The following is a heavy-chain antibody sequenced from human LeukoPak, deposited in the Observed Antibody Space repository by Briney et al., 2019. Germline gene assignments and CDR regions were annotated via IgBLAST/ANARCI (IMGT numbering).Heavy chain of an antibody. D-gene: IGHD2-2*01. Sequence: SETLSLTCAVSGHSISSGYYWGWIRPPPGKGLEWIGIIYHSGSTYYNPSLKTRVTISVDTSKNQFSLKLSSVTAADTAVYYCARLSLPSAASDYWGQGTLVTVSS. J-gene: IGHJ4*02. CDR1: GHSISSGYY. CDR3: ARLSLPSAASDY. V-gene: IGHV4-38-2*01. CDR2: IYHSGST.